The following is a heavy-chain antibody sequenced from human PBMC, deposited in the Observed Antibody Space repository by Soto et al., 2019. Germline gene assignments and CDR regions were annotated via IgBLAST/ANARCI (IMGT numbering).Heavy chain of an antibody. CDR2: ISYDGSNK. J-gene: IGHJ4*02. CDR3: AKVMTTVTTFFDY. CDR1: GFTFSSYG. D-gene: IGHD4-17*01. V-gene: IGHV3-30*18. Sequence: GGSLRLSCAASGFTFSSYGMHWVRQAPGKGLEWVAVISYDGSNKYYADSVKGRFTISRDNSKNTLYLQMNSLRAEDTAVYYCAKVMTTVTTFFDYWGQGTLVTVSS.